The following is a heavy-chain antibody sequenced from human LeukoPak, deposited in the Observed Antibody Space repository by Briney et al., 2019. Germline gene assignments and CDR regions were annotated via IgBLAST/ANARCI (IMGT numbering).Heavy chain of an antibody. D-gene: IGHD6-13*01. CDR2: INWNGGST. J-gene: IGHJ4*02. CDR1: GFTFDDYG. CDR3: AKDRTYSSTWSFDY. V-gene: IGHV3-20*04. Sequence: GGSLRLSCAASGFTFDDYGISWVRQAPGKGLEWVSGINWNGGSTGYADSVKGRFTISRDNAKNSLYLQMNSLRAEDMALYYCAKDRTYSSTWSFDYWGQGTLVTVSS.